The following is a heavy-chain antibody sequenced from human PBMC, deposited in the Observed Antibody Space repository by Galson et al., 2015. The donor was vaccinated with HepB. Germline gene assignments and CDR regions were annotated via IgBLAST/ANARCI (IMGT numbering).Heavy chain of an antibody. V-gene: IGHV3-23*01. CDR2: ISGSGGST. J-gene: IGHJ6*02. CDR3: AKDKSRRFEGFGVVSKYYYYGMDV. Sequence: SLRLSCAASGFTFSSYAMSWVRQAPGKGLEWVSAISGSGGSTYYADSVKGRFTISRDNSKNTLYLQMNSLRAEDTAVYYCAKDKSRRFEGFGVVSKYYYYGMDVWGQGTTVTVSS. CDR1: GFTFSSYA. D-gene: IGHD3-3*01.